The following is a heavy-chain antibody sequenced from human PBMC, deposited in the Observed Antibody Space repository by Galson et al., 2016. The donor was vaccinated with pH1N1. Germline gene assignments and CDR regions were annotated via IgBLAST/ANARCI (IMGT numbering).Heavy chain of an antibody. CDR1: GFSLSAGEMC. CDR2: IDWDDDK. Sequence: PALVKPTQTLTLTCTFSGFSLSAGEMCVTWVRQPPGKALEWLALIDWDDDKYYSTSLKTRLTISKDTSKNQVVLTMTNMDPVDTATYYCARRGGGGDCYVGAFDFWGQGTMVTVSS. D-gene: IGHD2-21*01. V-gene: IGHV2-70*18. CDR3: ARRGGGGDCYVGAFDF. J-gene: IGHJ3*01.